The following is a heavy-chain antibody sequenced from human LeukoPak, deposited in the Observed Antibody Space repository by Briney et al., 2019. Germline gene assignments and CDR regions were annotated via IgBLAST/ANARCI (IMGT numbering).Heavy chain of an antibody. CDR3: ARGRRGYSYGPCDY. CDR2: INHSGST. CDR1: GGSFSGYY. Sequence: SETLSLTCAVYGGSFSGYYWSWIRQPPGKGLEWIGEINHSGSTNYNPSLKSRVTISVDTSKNQFSLRLSSVTAADTAVYYCARGRRGYSYGPCDYWGQGTLVTVSS. J-gene: IGHJ4*02. V-gene: IGHV4-34*01. D-gene: IGHD5-18*01.